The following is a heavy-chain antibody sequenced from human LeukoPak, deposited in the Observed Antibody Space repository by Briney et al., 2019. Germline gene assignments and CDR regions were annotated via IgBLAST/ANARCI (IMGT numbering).Heavy chain of an antibody. V-gene: IGHV3-74*01. Sequence: GGSLRLSCAASGFTFSSYWMHWVRQVPGKGLVWVSRINSDGSSTSYADPVKGRFTISRDNAKNTLYVQMNSLRAEDTAVYYCSTGSGHAFGIWGRGTMVTVSS. CDR2: INSDGSST. CDR1: GFTFSSYW. CDR3: STGSGHAFGI. D-gene: IGHD3-10*01. J-gene: IGHJ3*02.